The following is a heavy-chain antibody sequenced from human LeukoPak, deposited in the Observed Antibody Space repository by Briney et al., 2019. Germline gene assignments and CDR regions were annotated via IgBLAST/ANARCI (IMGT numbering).Heavy chain of an antibody. CDR2: IYYSGST. Sequence: SETLSLTCTVSGGSISSYYWSWIRQPPGKGLEWIGYIYYSGSTNYNPSLKSRVTISVDTSKNQFSLKLSSVTAADTAVYYCASRPSSNCSSTSCHMAYWGQGTLVTVSS. CDR1: GGSISSYY. D-gene: IGHD2-2*02. V-gene: IGHV4-59*12. J-gene: IGHJ4*02. CDR3: ASRPSSNCSSTSCHMAY.